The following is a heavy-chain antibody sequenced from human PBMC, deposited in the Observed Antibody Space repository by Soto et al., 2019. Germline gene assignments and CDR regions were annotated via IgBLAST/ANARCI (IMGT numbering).Heavy chain of an antibody. CDR3: AKDLGVRWNEPPDAFDI. V-gene: IGHV3-30*18. CDR1: GFTFSSYG. D-gene: IGHD1-1*01. J-gene: IGHJ3*02. CDR2: ISYDGSNK. Sequence: QVQLVESGGGVVQPGRSLRLSCAASGFTFSSYGMHWVRQAPGKGLEWVAVISYDGSNKYYADSVKGRFTISRDNSKNTLYLQMNSLRAEDTAVYYCAKDLGVRWNEPPDAFDIWGQGTMVTVSS.